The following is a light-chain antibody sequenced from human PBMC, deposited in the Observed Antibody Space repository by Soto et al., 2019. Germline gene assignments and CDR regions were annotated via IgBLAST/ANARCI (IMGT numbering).Light chain of an antibody. CDR3: SSYTSSSTVV. J-gene: IGLJ2*01. V-gene: IGLV2-14*01. Sequence: QSVLTQPASVSGSPGQSITISCTGTSSDVGGYNYVSWYQQHSGKAPKLMIYNVSNRPSGVSNRFSGSKSDNTASLTISGLQAEDEADYYCSSYTSSSTVVFGGGTKLTVL. CDR2: NVS. CDR1: SSDVGGYNY.